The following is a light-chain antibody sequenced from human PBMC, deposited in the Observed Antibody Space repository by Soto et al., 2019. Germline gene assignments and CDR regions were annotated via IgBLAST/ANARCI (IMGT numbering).Light chain of an antibody. CDR1: QSVFYSSNNKNY. Sequence: DIVMTQSPDSLAVPLGERATINCKSSQSVFYSSNNKNYLAWYQQKPGQPPKLLIYWASTRESGVPDRFSGSGSGTDFTLPISSLQAEDVAVYYCQPYYRPWTFGQGTKVEIK. CDR2: WAS. J-gene: IGKJ1*01. CDR3: QPYYRPWT. V-gene: IGKV4-1*01.